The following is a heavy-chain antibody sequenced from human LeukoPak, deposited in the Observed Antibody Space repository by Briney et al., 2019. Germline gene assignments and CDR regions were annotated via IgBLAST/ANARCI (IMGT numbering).Heavy chain of an antibody. CDR1: GIIFSNYW. V-gene: IGHV3-74*01. J-gene: IGHJ4*02. CDR3: ARGGGYSYGSFDY. D-gene: IGHD5-18*01. Sequence: PGGSLRLSCAASGIIFSNYWMHWVRQAPGKGLVWVSRINRDGSSTSYADSVKGRFTISRDNAKNTLYLQMNSLRAEDTAVYYCARGGGYSYGSFDYWGQRTLVTVSS. CDR2: INRDGSST.